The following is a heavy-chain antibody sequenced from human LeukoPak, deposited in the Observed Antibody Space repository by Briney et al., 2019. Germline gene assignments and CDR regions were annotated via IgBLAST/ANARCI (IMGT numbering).Heavy chain of an antibody. Sequence: SETLSLTCTVSGGSISSSSYYWGWIRQPPGKGLEWIGSIYYSGSTYYNPSLKSRVTISVDTSRNQFSLKLSSVTAADTAVYYCARHDYGDCFDPWGQGTLVTVSS. CDR3: ARHDYGDCFDP. CDR2: IYYSGST. CDR1: GGSISSSSYY. D-gene: IGHD4-17*01. J-gene: IGHJ5*02. V-gene: IGHV4-39*01.